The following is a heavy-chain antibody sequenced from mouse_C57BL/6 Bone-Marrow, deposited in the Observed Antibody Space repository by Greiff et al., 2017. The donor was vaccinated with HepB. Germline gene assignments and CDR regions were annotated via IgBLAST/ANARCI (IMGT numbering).Heavy chain of an antibody. CDR3: TRDTNYGSSLDY. D-gene: IGHD1-1*01. CDR2: ISSGGDYT. Sequence: LQQSGEGLVKPGGSLKLSCAASGFTFSSYAMSWVRQTPEKRLEWVAYISSGGDYTYYADTVKGRFTISRDNARNTLYLQMSSLKSEYTAMYYCTRDTNYGSSLDYWGQGTTLTVSS. CDR1: GFTFSSYA. V-gene: IGHV5-9-1*02. J-gene: IGHJ2*01.